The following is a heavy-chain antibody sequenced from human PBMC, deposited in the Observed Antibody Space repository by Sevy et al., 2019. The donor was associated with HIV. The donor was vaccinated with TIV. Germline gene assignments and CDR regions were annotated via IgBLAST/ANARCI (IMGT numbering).Heavy chain of an antibody. V-gene: IGHV3-53*01. CDR1: GFTVSSNY. CDR3: ARDRNYYDSSGYYRGLGAFDI. CDR2: IYSGGST. Sequence: GGSLRLSCAASGFTVSSNYMSWVRQAPGKGLVWVSVIYSGGSTYYADSVKGRFTISRDNSKNTLYLQMNSLRAEDTAVYYCARDRNYYDSSGYYRGLGAFDIWGQGTMVTVSS. J-gene: IGHJ3*02. D-gene: IGHD3-22*01.